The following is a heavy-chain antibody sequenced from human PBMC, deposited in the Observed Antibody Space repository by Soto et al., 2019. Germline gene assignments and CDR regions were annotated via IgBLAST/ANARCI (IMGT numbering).Heavy chain of an antibody. J-gene: IGHJ4*02. Sequence: SETLSLTCAVSGYSISSGSSWGWIRQPPGRGLEWIGTIYHSGSIYYNPSLKSRVAMSVDTSRNQFSLNLNSVTAADTAVYYCARVNFRNNWHDPHFDYWGLGILVTVSS. CDR2: IYHSGSI. CDR1: GYSISSGSS. V-gene: IGHV4-38-2*01. D-gene: IGHD1-1*01. CDR3: ARVNFRNNWHDPHFDY.